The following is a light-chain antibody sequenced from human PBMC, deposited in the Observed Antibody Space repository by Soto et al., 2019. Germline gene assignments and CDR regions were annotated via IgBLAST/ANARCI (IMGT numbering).Light chain of an antibody. V-gene: IGLV1-40*01. Sequence: QSALTQPPSVSGAPGQRVTISCTGSSSNIGANYDVHWYQQFPGAAPKLLIYANNIRPSGVPDRFSGSKSGTSASLAITGLQTDDEADYYCQSYDSSLSSWVFGGGTKLTVL. CDR1: SSNIGANYD. J-gene: IGLJ2*01. CDR3: QSYDSSLSSWV. CDR2: ANN.